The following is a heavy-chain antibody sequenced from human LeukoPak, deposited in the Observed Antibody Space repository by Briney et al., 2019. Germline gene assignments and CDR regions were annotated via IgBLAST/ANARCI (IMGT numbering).Heavy chain of an antibody. V-gene: IGHV4-34*01. D-gene: IGHD2-2*01. CDR3: ARRCSSTSCPKGRYFQH. CDR1: GGSFSGYY. J-gene: IGHJ1*01. Sequence: SETLSLTCAVYGGSFSGYYWSWIRQPPGKGLEWIGEINHSGSTNYNPSLKSRVTISVDTSKNQFSLKLSSVTAADTAVYYCARRCSSTSCPKGRYFQHWGQGTLVTVSS. CDR2: INHSGST.